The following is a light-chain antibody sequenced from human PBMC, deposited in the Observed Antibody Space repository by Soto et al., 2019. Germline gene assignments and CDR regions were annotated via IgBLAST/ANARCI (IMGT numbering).Light chain of an antibody. CDR2: RND. CDR1: ISNIGNNY. J-gene: IGLJ1*01. CDR3: AAWDDTVRSDV. V-gene: IGLV1-47*01. Sequence: QSVLTQPSSVSGTPGQGVTISCSGSISNIGNNYVYWFQQLPGTAPKVLSNRNDQRPSGVPGRFSGSKSGTSASLAISGLRSEDEADYYCAAWDDTVRSDVFGTGTKLTVL.